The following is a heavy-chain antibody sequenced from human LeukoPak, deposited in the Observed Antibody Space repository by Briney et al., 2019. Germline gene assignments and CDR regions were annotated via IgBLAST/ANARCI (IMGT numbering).Heavy chain of an antibody. Sequence: GGSLRLPCTASGFTFGDYAMSWVRQAPGKGLEWVGFIRSKTYGGTTEYAASVKGRFTISRDDSKRIAYLQMNSLKTEDTAVYYCTRPLIVATIGASEYYFDYRGQGTLVTVSS. D-gene: IGHD5-12*01. J-gene: IGHJ4*02. V-gene: IGHV3-49*04. CDR3: TRPLIVATIGASEYYFDY. CDR2: IRSKTYGGTT. CDR1: GFTFGDYA.